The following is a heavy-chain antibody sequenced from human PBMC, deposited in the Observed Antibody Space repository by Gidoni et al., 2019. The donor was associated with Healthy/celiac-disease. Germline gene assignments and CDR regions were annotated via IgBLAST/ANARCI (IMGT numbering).Heavy chain of an antibody. J-gene: IGHJ6*02. CDR2: IYYSGST. Sequence: QVQLQESGPGLVKPSETLSLTCTVSGGSTSRYYWCSPWHPPGKGLEWSGYIYYSGSTNYNPSLKSRVTISVDTSKNQFSMKLSSVTAADTAVYYCARGPGAYCGGDCYSGHYYYYYGMDVWGQGTTVTVSS. CDR3: ARGPGAYCGGDCYSGHYYYYYGMDV. D-gene: IGHD2-21*02. V-gene: IGHV4-59*01. CDR1: GGSTSRYY.